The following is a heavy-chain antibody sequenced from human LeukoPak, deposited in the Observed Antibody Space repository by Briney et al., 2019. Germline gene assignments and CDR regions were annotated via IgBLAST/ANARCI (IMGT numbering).Heavy chain of an antibody. J-gene: IGHJ4*02. V-gene: IGHV3-66*01. Sequence: GGSLRLSCAASGFTVSSIYMNWVRQVPGKGLEWLSPLYADGRTFYADSVKARFTISRDNSNNTLYLQMNSLRAEDTAVYYCARGARSGLYYFDSWGQGTLVTVSS. D-gene: IGHD3-10*01. CDR2: LYADGRT. CDR1: GFTVSSIY. CDR3: ARGARSGLYYFDS.